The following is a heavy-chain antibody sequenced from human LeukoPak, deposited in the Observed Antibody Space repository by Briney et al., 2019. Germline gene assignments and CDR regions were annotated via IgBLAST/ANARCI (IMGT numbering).Heavy chain of an antibody. CDR1: GFTVSNSY. D-gene: IGHD7-27*01. J-gene: IGHJ4*02. Sequence: GGSLRLSCAASGFTVSNSYMSWIRQAPGKGLEWVPVIYSDGTSYYADSVKARFSISRDNSKNTLYLQMNSLRVEDTAMYYCTKTGGPWDWGQGTLVTVSS. CDR2: IYSDGTS. V-gene: IGHV3-53*01. CDR3: TKTGGPWD.